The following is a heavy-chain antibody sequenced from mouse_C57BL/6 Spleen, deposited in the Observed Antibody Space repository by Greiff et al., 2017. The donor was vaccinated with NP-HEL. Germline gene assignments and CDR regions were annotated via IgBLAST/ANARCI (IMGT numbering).Heavy chain of an antibody. Sequence: VKLMESGAELMKPGASVKLSCKATGYTFTGYWIEWVKQRPGHGLEWIGEILPGSGSTNYNEKFKGKATFTADTSSNTAYMQLSSLTTEDSAIYYCARFTTVVATRAYAMDYWGQGTSVTVSS. D-gene: IGHD1-1*01. CDR2: ILPGSGST. J-gene: IGHJ4*01. V-gene: IGHV1-9*01. CDR1: GYTFTGYW. CDR3: ARFTTVVATRAYAMDY.